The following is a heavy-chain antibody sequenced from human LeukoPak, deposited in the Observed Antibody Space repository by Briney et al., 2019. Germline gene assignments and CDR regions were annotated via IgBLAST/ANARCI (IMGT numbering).Heavy chain of an antibody. J-gene: IGHJ4*02. CDR3: AKDLLSGYYPSPFDY. V-gene: IGHV3-23*01. Sequence: GGSLRLSCAASGFTFSSYAMSWVRQAPGKGLEWVSAISGSGGSTYYADSVKGRFTISRDNSKNTLYLQMNSLRAEDTAVYYCAKDLLSGYYPSPFDYRGQGTLVTVSS. CDR2: ISGSGGST. CDR1: GFTFSSYA. D-gene: IGHD3-22*01.